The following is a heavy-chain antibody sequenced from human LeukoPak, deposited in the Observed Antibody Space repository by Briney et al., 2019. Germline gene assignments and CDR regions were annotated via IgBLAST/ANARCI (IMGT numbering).Heavy chain of an antibody. Sequence: GGSLRLSCVASGFTFDTYALTWVRQAPGKGLEWVSTISAGDVNTYYADSVKGRFTISRDNSKNTLYLQINSLRAEDTAVYYCAKDGSLGYCSGGSCDAFDIWGQGTMVTVSS. CDR1: GFTFDTYA. CDR3: AKDGSLGYCSGGSCDAFDI. J-gene: IGHJ3*02. D-gene: IGHD2-15*01. CDR2: ISAGDVNT. V-gene: IGHV3-23*01.